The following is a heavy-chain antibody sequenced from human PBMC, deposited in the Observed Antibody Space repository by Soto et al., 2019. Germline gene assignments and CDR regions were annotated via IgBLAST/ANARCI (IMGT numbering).Heavy chain of an antibody. V-gene: IGHV4-39*01. Sequence: QLLLQESGPGLVKPSETLSLTCTVSGDSVSNSGYYWGWIGQSPGKRLEWIGSVAFSGSIYYNPSLRSRVTFSVDTSKTLISLKLRSVTAADTAVYYCARGSTWQGRDWFDPWGQGTLVTVSS. CDR1: GDSVSNSGYY. J-gene: IGHJ5*02. CDR3: ARGSTWQGRDWFDP. CDR2: VAFSGSI. D-gene: IGHD6-13*01.